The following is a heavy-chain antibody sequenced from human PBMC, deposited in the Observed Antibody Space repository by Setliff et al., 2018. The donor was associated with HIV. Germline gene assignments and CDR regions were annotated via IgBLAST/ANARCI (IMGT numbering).Heavy chain of an antibody. CDR2: IIPVTGTA. J-gene: IGHJ4*02. V-gene: IGHV1-69*11. CDR3: AIDVIGGWLRPMPDF. CDR1: GGSFSDHA. D-gene: IGHD5-12*01. Sequence: SVKVSCKASGGSFSDHAVTWVRQAPGQGLEWMGTIIPVTGTANYAQRFQGRVTITADEFTNTAYMELSGLRSEDTAVYYCAIDVIGGWLRPMPDFWGPGTLVTVSS.